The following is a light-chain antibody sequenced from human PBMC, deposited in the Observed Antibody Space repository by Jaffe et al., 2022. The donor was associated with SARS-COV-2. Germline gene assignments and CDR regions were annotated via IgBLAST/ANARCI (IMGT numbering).Light chain of an antibody. J-gene: IGKJ2*01. Sequence: DIQMTQSPSTLSASVGDRVTITCRASQTISSWLAWYQQKPGKAPKLLIYQASSLEGGVPSRFSGSGSGTEFTLTISSLQPDDFATYYCQQYNSHSYTFGQGTKLEIK. CDR2: QAS. CDR1: QTISSW. CDR3: QQYNSHSYT. V-gene: IGKV1-5*03.